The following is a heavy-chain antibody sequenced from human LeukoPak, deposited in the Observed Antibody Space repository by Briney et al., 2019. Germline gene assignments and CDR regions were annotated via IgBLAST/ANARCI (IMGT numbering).Heavy chain of an antibody. Sequence: GGSLRLSCAASGFTFSSYSMNWVRQAPGKGLEWVSSISSSSSYIYYADSVKGRFTISRDNAKNSLYLQMNSLRAEDTAVYYCARVITVTAPDNWFDPWGQGTLVTVSS. CDR1: GFTFSSYS. CDR3: ARVITVTAPDNWFDP. D-gene: IGHD4-11*01. J-gene: IGHJ5*02. CDR2: ISSSSSYI. V-gene: IGHV3-21*01.